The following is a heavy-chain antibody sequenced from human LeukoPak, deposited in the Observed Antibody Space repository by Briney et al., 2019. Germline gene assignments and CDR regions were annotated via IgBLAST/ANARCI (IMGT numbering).Heavy chain of an antibody. Sequence: GASVKVSCKASGGTFSSYTITWVRQAPGQGLEWMGGTIPIFGSANYAQNLQGRVTMTTDQSTSTVYMELRRLRSDDTAVYYFAFRGYYKQGKYSYLDVWGKGTTVTVSS. CDR3: AFRGYYKQGKYSYLDV. CDR2: TIPIFGSA. V-gene: IGHV1-69*05. CDR1: GGTFSSYT. J-gene: IGHJ6*03. D-gene: IGHD1-26*01.